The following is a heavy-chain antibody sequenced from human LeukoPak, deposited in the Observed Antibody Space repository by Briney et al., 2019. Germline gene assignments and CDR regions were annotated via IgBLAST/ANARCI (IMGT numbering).Heavy chain of an antibody. CDR3: ARDSVTTNTPFFDS. D-gene: IGHD5-12*01. J-gene: IGHJ4*02. Sequence: SSVNVSCKASGYSFTGYYIHWARQAPARGLEWMGLTNPNSGATNYAQDFQGWVTMTRDTSISTAYKEQSRLRSDDTAVYYCARDSVTTNTPFFDSWGQGTLVTVSS. CDR2: TNPNSGAT. CDR1: GYSFTGYY. V-gene: IGHV1-2*04.